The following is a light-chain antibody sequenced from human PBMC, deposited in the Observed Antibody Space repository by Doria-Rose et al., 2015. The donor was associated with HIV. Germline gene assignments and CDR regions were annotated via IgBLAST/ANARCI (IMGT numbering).Light chain of an antibody. CDR3: QKYISAPFT. J-gene: IGKJ3*01. V-gene: IGKV1-27*01. CDR2: AAS. Sequence: DIQVTQSPSSLSASVGDRVTITCRASQGISIYLARYQQKPGKVPKLLIYAASTLQSGVPSRFSGRGSGTDFTLTISSLHPEDVATYYCQKYISAPFTFGPGTKVDIK. CDR1: QGISIY.